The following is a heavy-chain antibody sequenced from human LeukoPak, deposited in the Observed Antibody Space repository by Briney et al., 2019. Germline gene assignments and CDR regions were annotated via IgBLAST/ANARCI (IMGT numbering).Heavy chain of an antibody. Sequence: GGSLRLSCAASGFTFSSYTMSWVRQAPGKGLEWVSYISSSGGTIYYADSVKGRFTISRNNAKNSLYLQVDSLRAEDTAVYYCARGYGYTFDYWVQGTLVTVSS. J-gene: IGHJ4*02. V-gene: IGHV3-48*01. CDR2: ISSSGGTI. CDR3: ARGYGYTFDY. CDR1: GFTFSSYT. D-gene: IGHD5-24*01.